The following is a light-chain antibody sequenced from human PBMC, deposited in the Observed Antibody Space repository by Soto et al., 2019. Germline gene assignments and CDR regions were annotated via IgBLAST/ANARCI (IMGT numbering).Light chain of an antibody. CDR2: AAS. CDR1: QGISTW. J-gene: IGKJ3*01. CDR3: PQTNTFPLS. V-gene: IGKV1-12*01. Sequence: DIQMTQSPSFVSASVGDRVTITCRASQGISTWLAWYQQKPGKAPNLLIYAASNLQNGFPSRFSGSGSWTEFKLTISSLQSEDFATYYCPQTNTFPLSFGPGTKVYVK.